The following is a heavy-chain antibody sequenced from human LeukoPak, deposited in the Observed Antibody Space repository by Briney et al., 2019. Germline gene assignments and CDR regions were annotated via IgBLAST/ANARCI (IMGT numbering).Heavy chain of an antibody. J-gene: IGHJ4*02. Sequence: ASVKVSCKASAYTFTSYDINWVRQATGQGLEWMGWMNPNSGNTGYAQRFQGRVTITRNTSISTAYMELSSLRSEDTAVYYCARGRITIFGVVIIAGDFDYWGQGTLVTVSS. D-gene: IGHD3-3*01. CDR1: AYTFTSYD. CDR3: ARGRITIFGVVIIAGDFDY. V-gene: IGHV1-8*03. CDR2: MNPNSGNT.